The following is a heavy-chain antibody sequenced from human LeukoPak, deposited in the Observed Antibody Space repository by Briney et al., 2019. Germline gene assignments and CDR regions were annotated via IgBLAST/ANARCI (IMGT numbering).Heavy chain of an antibody. CDR2: INPSGGST. J-gene: IGHJ4*02. D-gene: IGHD6-19*01. CDR3: ARDRGVTGQWLADFDY. Sequence: GASVKVSCKASGYTFTSYYMHWVRQAPGQGLEWMGIINPSGGSTSYAQKFQGRVTMTRDTSTSTVYMELSSLRSEDTAVYYCARDRGVTGQWLADFDYWGQGTLVTVSS. V-gene: IGHV1-46*01. CDR1: GYTFTSYY.